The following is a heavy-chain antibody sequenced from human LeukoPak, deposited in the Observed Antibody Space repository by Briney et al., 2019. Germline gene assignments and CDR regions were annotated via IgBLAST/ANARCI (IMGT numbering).Heavy chain of an antibody. Sequence: SETLSFTCAVYGGSFSGYYWSWIRQPPGKGLEWIGEINHSGSTNCNPSLKSRVTISVDTSKNQFSLKLSSVTAADTAVYYCARVGHRYYYDSSGYYRDYWGQGTLVTVSS. CDR2: INHSGST. J-gene: IGHJ4*02. CDR1: GGSFSGYY. CDR3: ARVGHRYYYDSSGYYRDY. D-gene: IGHD3-22*01. V-gene: IGHV4-34*01.